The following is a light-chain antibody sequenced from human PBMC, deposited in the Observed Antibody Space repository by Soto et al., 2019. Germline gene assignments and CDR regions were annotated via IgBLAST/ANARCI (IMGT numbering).Light chain of an antibody. CDR1: ESIGNW. J-gene: IGKJ1*01. CDR3: QQIYTPPWR. Sequence: IQIAMSPSTINKYAWHRVTITRRASESIGNWLAWYQQKSGKAPNLLIHEASNLEDGVPSRFSGRGSGTESTLTISSLQPDDFATYYCQQIYTPPWRFGQVGKVDIK. V-gene: IGKV1-5*03. CDR2: EAS.